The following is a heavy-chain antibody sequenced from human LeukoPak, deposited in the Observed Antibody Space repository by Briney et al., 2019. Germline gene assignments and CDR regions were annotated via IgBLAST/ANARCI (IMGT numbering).Heavy chain of an antibody. CDR2: ISGSGGST. Sequence: GGSLRLSSAASGFTFSSYAMSWVRQAPGKGLEWVSAISGSGGSTYYADSVKGRFTISRDNSKNTLYLQMNSLRAEDTAVYYCAKASAMIVVVSKHFDYWGQGTLVTVSS. CDR3: AKASAMIVVVSKHFDY. J-gene: IGHJ4*02. CDR1: GFTFSSYA. D-gene: IGHD3-22*01. V-gene: IGHV3-23*01.